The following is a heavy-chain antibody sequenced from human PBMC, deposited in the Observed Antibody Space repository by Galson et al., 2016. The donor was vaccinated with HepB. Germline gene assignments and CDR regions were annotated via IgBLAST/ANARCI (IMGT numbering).Heavy chain of an antibody. D-gene: IGHD6-6*01. CDR2: FSAQVDRP. Sequence: SLRLSCATSGFIFSSFAMSWVRQAPGKGLEWVSTFSAQVDRPYYANSARGRFTISSDNSKKTLYLQMNSLRAEDTAVYFCARGTASRPGYYYALDVWGKGTTVTVSS. CDR1: GFIFSSFA. J-gene: IGHJ6*04. CDR3: ARGTASRPGYYYALDV. V-gene: IGHV3-23*01.